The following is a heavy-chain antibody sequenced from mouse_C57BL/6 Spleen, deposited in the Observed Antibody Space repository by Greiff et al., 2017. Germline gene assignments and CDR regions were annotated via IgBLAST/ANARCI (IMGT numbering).Heavy chain of an antibody. J-gene: IGHJ2*01. CDR2: INPGSGGT. CDR1: GYAFTNYL. V-gene: IGHV1-54*01. CDR3: AREDDYYGRGYYFDY. D-gene: IGHD1-1*01. Sequence: QVQLKQSGAELVRPGTSVKVSCKASGYAFTNYLIEWVKQRPGQGLEWIGVINPGSGGTNYNEKFKGKATLTADKSSSTAYMQLSSLTSEDSAVYFGAREDDYYGRGYYFDYWGQGTTLTVSS.